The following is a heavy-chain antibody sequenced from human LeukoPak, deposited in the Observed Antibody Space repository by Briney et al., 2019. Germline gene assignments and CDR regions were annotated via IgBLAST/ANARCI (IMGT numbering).Heavy chain of an antibody. J-gene: IGHJ4*02. CDR2: ISYDGSNK. Sequence: GRSLRLSCAASGFTFSSYGVHWVRQAPGKGLEWVAVISYDGSNKYYADSVKGRFTISRDNSKNTLYLQMNSLRAEDTAVYYCAKDGGNSVRYFDYWGQGTLVTVSS. D-gene: IGHD4-23*01. CDR1: GFTFSSYG. CDR3: AKDGGNSVRYFDY. V-gene: IGHV3-30*18.